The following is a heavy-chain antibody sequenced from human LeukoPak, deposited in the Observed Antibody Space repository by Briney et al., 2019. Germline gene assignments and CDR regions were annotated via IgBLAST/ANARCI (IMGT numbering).Heavy chain of an antibody. CDR3: ASLVDIVVVPAAMRHYCMDV. V-gene: IGHV4-61*01. Sequence: SETLSLTCTVSGGSVSSGSYYWRWIRPPPGTGLEWMGYIYYSGSTNYNPSLKSRVTISVDTSKNQFSLKLSSVTAADTAVYYCASLVDIVVVPAAMRHYCMDVWGQGTTVTVSS. D-gene: IGHD2-2*01. CDR2: IYYSGST. CDR1: GGSVSSGSYY. J-gene: IGHJ6*02.